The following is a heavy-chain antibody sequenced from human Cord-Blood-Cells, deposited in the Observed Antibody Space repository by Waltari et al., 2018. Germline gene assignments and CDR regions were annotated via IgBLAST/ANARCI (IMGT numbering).Heavy chain of an antibody. Sequence: QVQLVQSGAEVKKPGSSVKVSCKASGGTFSSYAISLVRQAPGQGLEWMGGIIPIFGTANYAQKFQGRVTITADKSTSTAYMELSSLRSEDTAVYYCARGPRRIAARHYYFDYWGQGTLVTVSS. CDR2: IIPIFGTA. CDR3: ARGPRRIAARHYYFDY. J-gene: IGHJ4*02. V-gene: IGHV1-69*06. D-gene: IGHD6-6*01. CDR1: GGTFSSYA.